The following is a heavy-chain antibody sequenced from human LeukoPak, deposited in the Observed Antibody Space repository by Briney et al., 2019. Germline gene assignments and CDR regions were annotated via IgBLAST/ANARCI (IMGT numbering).Heavy chain of an antibody. J-gene: IGHJ4*02. Sequence: GASVKVSCKASGYTFTSYDINWVRQATGQGLEWMGWMNPNSGKTGYAQKFQGRVTMTRTTSISTADMELSSLRSEDTAVYYCARVGGDYVNDYWGQGTLVTVSS. CDR2: MNPNSGKT. D-gene: IGHD4-17*01. CDR1: GYTFTSYD. CDR3: ARVGGDYVNDY. V-gene: IGHV1-8*01.